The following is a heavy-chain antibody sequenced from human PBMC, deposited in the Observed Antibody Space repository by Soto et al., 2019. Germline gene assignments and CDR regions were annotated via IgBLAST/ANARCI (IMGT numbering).Heavy chain of an antibody. CDR2: IYYSGST. V-gene: IGHV4-59*01. CDR1: GGSISSYD. J-gene: IGHJ4*02. D-gene: IGHD4-17*01. Sequence: TXATLSLTFTVSGGSISSYDWSWIRQPPGKGLEWIGYIYYSGSTNYNPSLKGRVTISVDTSKNQFSLKLSSVTAADTAVYYCARVNGYGDYVDYWGQGTLVTVSS. CDR3: ARVNGYGDYVDY.